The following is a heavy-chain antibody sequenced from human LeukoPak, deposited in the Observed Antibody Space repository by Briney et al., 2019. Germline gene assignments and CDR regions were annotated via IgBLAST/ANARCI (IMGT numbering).Heavy chain of an antibody. V-gene: IGHV3-9*01. CDR2: ISFNSGSI. CDR3: AKDYYDSSGYYYREGYFDY. Sequence: SWGSLTLSCAASGFTFDGYAMHWVRQAPGKGLELVSGISFNSGSIGYADSVKGRFTISRDNAKNSLYLQMNSLRAEDTALYYCAKDYYDSSGYYYREGYFDYWGQGTLVTVSS. CDR1: GFTFDGYA. D-gene: IGHD3-22*01. J-gene: IGHJ4*02.